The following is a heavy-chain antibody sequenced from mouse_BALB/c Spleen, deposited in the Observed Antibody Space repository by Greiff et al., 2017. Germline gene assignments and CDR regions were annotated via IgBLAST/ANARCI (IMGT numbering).Heavy chain of an antibody. V-gene: IGHV5-6*01. Sequence: VQLKESGGDLVKPGGSLKLSCAASGFTFSSYGMSWVRQTPDKRLEWVATISSGGSYTYYPDSVKGRFTISRDNAKNTLYLQMSSLKSEDTAMYYCARGDGYYLWGQGTTLTVSS. D-gene: IGHD2-3*01. CDR2: ISSGGSYT. CDR1: GFTFSSYG. J-gene: IGHJ2*01. CDR3: ARGDGYYL.